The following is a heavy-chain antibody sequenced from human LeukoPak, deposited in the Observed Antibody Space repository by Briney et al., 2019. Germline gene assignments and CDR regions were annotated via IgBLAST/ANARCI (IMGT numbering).Heavy chain of an antibody. V-gene: IGHV4-4*02. CDR1: GGSISSSNW. CDR2: IYHSGST. J-gene: IGHJ3*02. CDR3: ARGVPQTDSFDI. Sequence: PSETLSLTCAVSGGSISSSNWWSWVRQAPGKKLEWIGEIYHSGSTNYNPSLKSRVTISVDRSKNQFSLKLTSVTAADTAVYYCARGVPQTDSFDIWGQGTMVTVSS.